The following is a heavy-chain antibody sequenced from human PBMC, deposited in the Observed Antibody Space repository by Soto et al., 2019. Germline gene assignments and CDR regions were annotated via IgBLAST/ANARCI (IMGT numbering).Heavy chain of an antibody. Sequence: EVQLLESGGGLVQPGGSLRLSCAASGFTFSSYAMSWVRQAPGKGLEWVSAISGSGGSTYYADSVKGRFTISRDNSKNTLYLQMNSLRAEDTAVYYCAKDAPEGLWFGELLYSWYFDLWGRGTLVTVSS. V-gene: IGHV3-23*01. D-gene: IGHD3-10*01. J-gene: IGHJ2*01. CDR1: GFTFSSYA. CDR3: AKDAPEGLWFGELLYSWYFDL. CDR2: ISGSGGST.